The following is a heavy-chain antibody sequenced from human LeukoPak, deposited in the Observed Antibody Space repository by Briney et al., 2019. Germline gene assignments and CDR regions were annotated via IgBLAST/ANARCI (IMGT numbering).Heavy chain of an antibody. Sequence: PSQTLSLTCTVSGGSISSGDYYWSWIRQPPGKGLEWIGYIYYSGSTYYNPSLKSRVTISVDTSKNQFSLKLSSVTAADTAVYYCASLTMVRGVIITNPYYFDYWGQGTLVTVSS. CDR3: ASLTMVRGVIITNPYYFDY. J-gene: IGHJ4*02. CDR1: GGSISSGDYY. CDR2: IYYSGST. D-gene: IGHD3-10*01. V-gene: IGHV4-30-4*01.